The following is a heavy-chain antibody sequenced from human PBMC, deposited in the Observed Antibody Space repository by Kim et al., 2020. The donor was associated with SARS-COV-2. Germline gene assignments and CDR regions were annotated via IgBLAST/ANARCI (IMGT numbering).Heavy chain of an antibody. V-gene: IGHV1-69*13. J-gene: IGHJ3*02. CDR3: ARVRPPGGDHGSAFDI. CDR1: GGTFSSYA. CDR2: IIPIFGTA. Sequence: SVKVSCKASGGTFSSYAISWVRQAPGQGLEWMGGIIPIFGTANYAQKFQGRVTITADESTSTAYMELSSLRSEDTAVYYCARVRPPGGDHGSAFDIWGQGTMVTVSS. D-gene: IGHD4-17*01.